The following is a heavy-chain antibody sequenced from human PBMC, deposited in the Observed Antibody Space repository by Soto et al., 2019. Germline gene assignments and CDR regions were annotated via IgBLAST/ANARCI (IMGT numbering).Heavy chain of an antibody. CDR3: ARDRSRGYGRFAY. D-gene: IGHD5-12*01. V-gene: IGHV4-31*03. CDR1: GDSISSGTYY. CDR2: IYYGGST. J-gene: IGHJ4*02. Sequence: PSETLSLTCTVSGDSISSGTYYWSWIRQHPGKGLEWIGYIYYGGSTYNNPSLKGRPTISVDTSKNQFSLKVTSVTAADTAVYFCARDRSRGYGRFAYWGQGTLVTVSS.